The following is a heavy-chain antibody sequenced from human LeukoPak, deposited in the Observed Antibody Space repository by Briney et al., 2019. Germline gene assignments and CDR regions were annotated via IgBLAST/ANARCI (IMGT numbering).Heavy chain of an antibody. D-gene: IGHD3-3*01. CDR3: ARGYYDFWSGPPLRARLNAFDI. V-gene: IGHV4-4*07. Sequence: SETLSLTCTVSGGSISSYYWSWIRQPAGKGLEWIGRIYTSGSTNYNPSLKSQVTMSVDTSKNQFSLKLSSVTAADTAVYYCARGYYDFWSGPPLRARLNAFDIWGQGTMVTVSS. J-gene: IGHJ3*02. CDR1: GGSISSYY. CDR2: IYTSGST.